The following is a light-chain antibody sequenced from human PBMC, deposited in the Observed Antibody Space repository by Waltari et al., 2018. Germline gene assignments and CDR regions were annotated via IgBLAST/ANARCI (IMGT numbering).Light chain of an antibody. Sequence: DIQMTQSPSSLSASVGDSVTITCRAGQTITNSLNWYQQKPGRVPNLLIYAASSLHSGVPSRFSGTGSGTDFTLTISSLQPEDFATYYCQQTDTTPWTFGQGTRLEIK. CDR2: AAS. CDR1: QTITNS. V-gene: IGKV1-39*01. J-gene: IGKJ1*01. CDR3: QQTDTTPWT.